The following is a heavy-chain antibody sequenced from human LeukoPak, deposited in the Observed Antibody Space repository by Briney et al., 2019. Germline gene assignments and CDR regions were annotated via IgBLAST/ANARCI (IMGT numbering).Heavy chain of an antibody. Sequence: NAGGSLRLSCAASGFTFSSYSMNWVRQAPGKGLEWVSSISSSSSYIYYAGSVKGRFTISRDNAKNSLYLQMNSLRAEDTAVYYCARSTGYNWNLQIDYWGQGTLVTVSS. V-gene: IGHV3-21*01. D-gene: IGHD1-7*01. CDR3: ARSTGYNWNLQIDY. CDR2: ISSSSSYI. CDR1: GFTFSSYS. J-gene: IGHJ4*02.